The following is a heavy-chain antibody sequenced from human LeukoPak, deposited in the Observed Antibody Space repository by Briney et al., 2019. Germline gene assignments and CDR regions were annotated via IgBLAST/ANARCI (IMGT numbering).Heavy chain of an antibody. V-gene: IGHV4-4*07. J-gene: IGHJ6*03. CDR2: FYTSGST. CDR3: ARDKFRTRDYCSSTSCYRLDYNYYMDV. CDR1: GGSISSYY. D-gene: IGHD2-2*01. Sequence: SETLSLTCTVSGGSISSYYWSWIRQPAGKGLEWIGRFYTSGSTNYNPSLKSRVTMSVDTSKNQFSLKLSSVTAADTAVYYCARDKFRTRDYCSSTSCYRLDYNYYMDVWGKGTTVTVSS.